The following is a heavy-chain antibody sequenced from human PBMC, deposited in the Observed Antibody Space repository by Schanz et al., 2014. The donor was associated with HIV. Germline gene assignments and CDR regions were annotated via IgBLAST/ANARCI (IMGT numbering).Heavy chain of an antibody. D-gene: IGHD3-3*01. J-gene: IGHJ6*02. V-gene: IGHV3-30*18. CDR1: GFTFSSYG. CDR3: AKTILRFLDWPNANGGMDV. Sequence: QVQLVESGGGVVQPGRSLSLSCAVSGFTFSSYGMHWVRQAPGKGLEWVAVISHDGGNKHYGDPVKGRFTISRDNSKNSLYLQMSSLREEDTAVYYCAKTILRFLDWPNANGGMDVWGLGTTVTVSS. CDR2: ISHDGGNK.